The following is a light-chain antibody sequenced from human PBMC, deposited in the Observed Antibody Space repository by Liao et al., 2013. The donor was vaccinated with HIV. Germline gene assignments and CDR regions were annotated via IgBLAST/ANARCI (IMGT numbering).Light chain of an antibody. V-gene: IGLV3-1*01. CDR3: QAWDNRNAV. Sequence: SYELTQPPSVSVPPGQTATITCSGDRLGDKYASWYQQRSGQSPVLVIYEDTKRPAGIPERFSGSNSGNTATLTISGTQAMDEADYYCQAWDNRNAVFGGGTKLTVL. CDR1: RLGDKY. J-gene: IGLJ2*01. CDR2: EDT.